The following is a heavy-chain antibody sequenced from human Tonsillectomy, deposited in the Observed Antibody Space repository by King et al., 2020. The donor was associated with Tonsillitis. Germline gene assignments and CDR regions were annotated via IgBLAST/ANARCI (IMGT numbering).Heavy chain of an antibody. V-gene: IGHV4-34*01. D-gene: IGHD2-2*01. CDR2: INHSGST. CDR1: GGSFSGYY. Sequence: VQLQQWGAGLLKPSETLSLTCAVYGGSFSGYYWSWIRQPPGKGLEWIGEINHSGSTNYNPSLKSRVTISVDTSKNQFSLKLSSVTAADTAVYYCARYCSSINCSQYGDAFDIWGQGTMVTVSA. J-gene: IGHJ3*02. CDR3: ARYCSSINCSQYGDAFDI.